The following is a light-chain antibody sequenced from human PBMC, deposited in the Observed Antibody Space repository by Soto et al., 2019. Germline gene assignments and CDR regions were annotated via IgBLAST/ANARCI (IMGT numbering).Light chain of an antibody. Sequence: EIVLTQSPGTLSLSPGERATLSCRASQTVGANYLAWYQQRHGQSPRLLIYSASNTATDVPDRFSGSGSGTDFTLTVSSLEPEECEVYYCQQYGSSPLAFGQGTKVELK. CDR1: QTVGANY. CDR3: QQYGSSPLA. J-gene: IGKJ1*01. CDR2: SAS. V-gene: IGKV3-20*01.